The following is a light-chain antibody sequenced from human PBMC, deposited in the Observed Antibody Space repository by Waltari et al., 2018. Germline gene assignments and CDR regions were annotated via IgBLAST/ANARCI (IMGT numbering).Light chain of an antibody. CDR2: GAS. J-gene: IGKJ2*01. CDR3: QQYNNWRT. Sequence: EILMTQSPATLSVSPGGGATLSCRASQSISRNLAWYQQKPGQAPRLLIYGASTRAAGVPARFSGSGSGTEFTLTISSLQSEDFAVYYCQQYNNWRTFGQGTKLEIK. V-gene: IGKV3-15*01. CDR1: QSISRN.